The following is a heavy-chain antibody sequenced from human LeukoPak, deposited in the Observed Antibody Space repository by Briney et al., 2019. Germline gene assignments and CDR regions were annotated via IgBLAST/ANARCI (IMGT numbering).Heavy chain of an antibody. Sequence: PSETLSLTCTVSGYSISSGYYWGWIRQPPGKGLEWIGSIYHSGSTYYNPSLKSRVTISVDTSKNQFSLKMSSVTAADTAVYFCARGGPPGYYYDYYMDVWGKGTTVTISS. V-gene: IGHV4-38-2*02. J-gene: IGHJ6*03. CDR3: ARGGPPGYYYDYYMDV. CDR1: GYSISSGYY. CDR2: IYHSGST.